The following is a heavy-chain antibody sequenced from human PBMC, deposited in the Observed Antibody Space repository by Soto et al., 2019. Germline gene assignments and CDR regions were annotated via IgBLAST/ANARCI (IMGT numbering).Heavy chain of an antibody. CDR1: GFTFSSYW. CDR3: ARDNWNSY. J-gene: IGHJ4*01. D-gene: IGHD1-7*01. Sequence: GGSLRLSCAASGFTFSSYWMHWVRQAPGKGLMWVSRIHNDGSTTRYADSVEGRFTISRDNAKNTLYLQMSSLRVEDTAVYYCARDNWNSYWGQGTLVTVSS. CDR2: IHNDGSTT. V-gene: IGHV3-74*01.